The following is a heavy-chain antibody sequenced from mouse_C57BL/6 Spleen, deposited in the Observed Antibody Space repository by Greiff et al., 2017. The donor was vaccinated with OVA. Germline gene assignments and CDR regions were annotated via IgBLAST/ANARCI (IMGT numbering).Heavy chain of an antibody. CDR3: ARAYYDYDVGAGFAY. D-gene: IGHD2-4*01. J-gene: IGHJ3*01. CDR2: ISYDGSN. CDR1: GYSITSGYY. Sequence: DVKLQESGPGLVKPSQSLSLTCSVPGYSITSGYYWNWIRQFPGNKLEWMGYISYDGSNNYNPSLKNRISITRDTSKNQFFLKLNSVTTEDTATYYCARAYYDYDVGAGFAYWGQGTLVTVSA. V-gene: IGHV3-6*01.